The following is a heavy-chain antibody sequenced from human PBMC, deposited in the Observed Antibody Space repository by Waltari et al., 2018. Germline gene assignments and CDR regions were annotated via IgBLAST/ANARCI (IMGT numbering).Heavy chain of an antibody. V-gene: IGHV1-24*01. Sequence: QVHLVQSGAEVKKPGASVKVSCKVSGYSLTELSMHWVRQAPGKGLEWMGGFDPQKGETIYAQKCQGRVTMTEDTSTDTAYMELSSLRSEDTAVYYCATRRNYDFWSVYSDNNWFDPWGQGTLVTVSS. D-gene: IGHD3-3*01. J-gene: IGHJ5*02. CDR3: ATRRNYDFWSVYSDNNWFDP. CDR2: FDPQKGET. CDR1: GYSLTELS.